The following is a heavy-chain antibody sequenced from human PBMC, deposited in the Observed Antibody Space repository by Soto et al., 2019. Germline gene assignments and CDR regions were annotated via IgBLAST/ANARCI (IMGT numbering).Heavy chain of an antibody. J-gene: IGHJ6*02. D-gene: IGHD3-16*01. CDR1: GFTFSGYG. Sequence: GGSLRLSCAASGFTFSGYGMHWVRQAPGKGLEWVAVISYDGSDKYYADSVKGRFTISRDNSKNTLDLQMNSLRTEDTAVYYCAKGLGYFYGLDVWGQGTTVTVSS. CDR3: AKGLGYFYGLDV. V-gene: IGHV3-30*18. CDR2: ISYDGSDK.